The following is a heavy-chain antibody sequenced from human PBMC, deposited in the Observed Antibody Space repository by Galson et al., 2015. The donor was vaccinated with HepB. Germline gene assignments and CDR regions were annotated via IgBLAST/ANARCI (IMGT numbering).Heavy chain of an antibody. D-gene: IGHD6-6*01. CDR3: ARDENSISSRWGGDYMDV. V-gene: IGHV3-33*01. J-gene: IGHJ6*03. CDR1: GFTFNSYG. CDR2: IWYDGSNK. Sequence: SLRLSCAASGFTFNSYGMHWVRQAPGKGLEWVAVIWYDGSNKYYADSVKGRFTISRDNSKSTLFLQMNSLRAEDTAVYYCARDENSISSRWGGDYMDVWGKGTTVTVSS.